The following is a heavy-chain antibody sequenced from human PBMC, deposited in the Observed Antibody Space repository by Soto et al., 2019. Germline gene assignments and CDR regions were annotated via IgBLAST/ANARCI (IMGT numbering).Heavy chain of an antibody. CDR2: SIPIFGTA. CDR1: GGTFNNYP. J-gene: IGHJ6*02. V-gene: IGHV1-69*01. CDR3: ARGRGYSGDDHYYYFDMDV. D-gene: IGHD5-12*01. Sequence: QVQLVQSGVEVKKPASSVKVSCKASGGTFNNYPITWVRQAPGEGLEWMGGSIPIFGTANYAQNFQGRVTISVDESTSTAYMELSSLRSEDTAVYYCARGRGYSGDDHYYYFDMDVWGQGTTVTVSS.